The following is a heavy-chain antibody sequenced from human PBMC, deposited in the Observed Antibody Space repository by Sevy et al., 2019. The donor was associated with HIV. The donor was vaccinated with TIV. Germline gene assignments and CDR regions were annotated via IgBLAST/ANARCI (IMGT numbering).Heavy chain of an antibody. V-gene: IGHV3-21*01. Sequence: GGSLRLSCAASGFTLSSYSMNWVRQAPGKGLEWVSSISSSSSYIYYADSVKGRFTISRDNAKNSLYLQMNSLRAEDTAVYYCARPFRDYYYGMDVWGQGTTVTVSS. J-gene: IGHJ6*02. D-gene: IGHD3-10*01. CDR2: ISSSSSYI. CDR1: GFTLSSYS. CDR3: ARPFRDYYYGMDV.